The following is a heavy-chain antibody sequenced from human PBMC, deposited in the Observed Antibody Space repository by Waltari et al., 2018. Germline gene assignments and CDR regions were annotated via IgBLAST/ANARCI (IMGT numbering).Heavy chain of an antibody. CDR1: GFNFISYA. CDR3: ARHLYSIDYLELAK. D-gene: IGHD3-22*01. CDR2: MRDRGVIT. Sequence: EEHLLESGGGLAQPGGSLRLSCAASGFNFISYAMGWVRQAPGKGVEWVVGMRDRGVITKYADSVKARFTVSRDNSKNTVFLHLNSLRAEDTAIYYCARHLYSIDYLELAKWGQGTLVTVSS. J-gene: IGHJ4*02. V-gene: IGHV3-23*01.